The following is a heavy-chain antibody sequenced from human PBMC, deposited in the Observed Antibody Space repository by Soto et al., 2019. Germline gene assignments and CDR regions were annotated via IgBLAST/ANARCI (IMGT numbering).Heavy chain of an antibody. V-gene: IGHV1-2*06. CDR1: GYSFTGHY. D-gene: IGHD4-17*01. CDR3: VIYWDYGDAYFAMDV. J-gene: IGHJ6*02. Sequence: ASVKVSCKASGYSFTGHYLEWVRQAPGQGLEWMGRINPNSGGTNYAQKFQGRITMTRDTSIRTAYMELSRLRSDDTAVYYCVIYWDYGDAYFAMDVWGPGTTITV. CDR2: INPNSGGT.